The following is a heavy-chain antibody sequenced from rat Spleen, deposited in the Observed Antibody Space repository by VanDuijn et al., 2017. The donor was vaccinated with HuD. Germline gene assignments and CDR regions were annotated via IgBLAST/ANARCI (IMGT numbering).Heavy chain of an antibody. CDR3: ARPDYSRFDY. D-gene: IGHD1-2*01. CDR2: INFDGSVT. Sequence: EVQLVESGGGLVQPGRSMKLSCAASGFTFSDFDMAWVRQAPTKGLEWVASINFDGSVTYYRDSVKGRFTFSRDNAKSTLYLQMDSLRSEDTATYYCARPDYSRFDYWGQGVMVTVSS. CDR1: GFTFSDFD. V-gene: IGHV5-25*01. J-gene: IGHJ2*01.